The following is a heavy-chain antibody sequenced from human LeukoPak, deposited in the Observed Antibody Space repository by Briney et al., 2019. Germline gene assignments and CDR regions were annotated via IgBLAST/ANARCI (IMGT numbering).Heavy chain of an antibody. CDR3: AGKAAAAPDY. D-gene: IGHD6-13*01. Sequence: PGGSLRLSCAASGFTVSSNYMSWVRQAPENGLEWVSVIYSGGSTYYADSVKGRFTISRDNSKNTLYLQMNSLRAEDTAVYYCAGKAAAAPDYWGQGTLVTVSS. V-gene: IGHV3-66*01. CDR1: GFTVSSNY. J-gene: IGHJ4*02. CDR2: IYSGGST.